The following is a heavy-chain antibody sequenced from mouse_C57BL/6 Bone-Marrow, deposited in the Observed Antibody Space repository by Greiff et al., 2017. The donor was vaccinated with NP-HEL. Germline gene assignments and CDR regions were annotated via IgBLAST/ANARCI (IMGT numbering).Heavy chain of an antibody. V-gene: IGHV1-72*01. CDR2: IDPNSGGT. CDR3: SRPFYYAVMRFAY. Sequence: QVQLQQPGAELVKPGASVKLSCKASGYTFTSYWMHWVKQRPGRGLEWIGRIDPNSGGTKYNEKFKSKATLTVDKPSITAYMQLSSLTSEDSAVYYCSRPFYYAVMRFAYWGQGTLVTVSA. CDR1: GYTFTSYW. D-gene: IGHD2-1*01. J-gene: IGHJ3*01.